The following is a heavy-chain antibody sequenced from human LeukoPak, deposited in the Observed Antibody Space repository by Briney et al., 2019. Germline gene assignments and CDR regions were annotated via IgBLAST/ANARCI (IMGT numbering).Heavy chain of an antibody. CDR1: GYSFTRNW. Sequence: GESLKISCQASGYSFTRNWIGWVRQMPGKGLEWMGAIYPGDSDTRYSPSFQGQVTISAGKSISTAYLQWSSLKASDTAIYYCARHESRAVDSWGQGTLVTVSS. J-gene: IGHJ4*02. CDR3: ARHESRAVDS. CDR2: IYPGDSDT. V-gene: IGHV5-51*01.